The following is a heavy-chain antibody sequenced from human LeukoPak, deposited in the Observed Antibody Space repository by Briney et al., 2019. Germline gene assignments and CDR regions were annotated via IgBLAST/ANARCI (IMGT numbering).Heavy chain of an antibody. V-gene: IGHV4-31*03. Sequence: PSETLSLTCTVSGGSISSGGYYWSWIRQHPGKGLEWIGYIYYSGSTYYNPSLKGRVTISVDTSKNQFSLKLSSVTAADTAVYYCARDTAARGFDYWGQGTLVTVSS. CDR2: IYYSGST. D-gene: IGHD6-25*01. CDR3: ARDTAARGFDY. CDR1: GGSISSGGYY. J-gene: IGHJ4*02.